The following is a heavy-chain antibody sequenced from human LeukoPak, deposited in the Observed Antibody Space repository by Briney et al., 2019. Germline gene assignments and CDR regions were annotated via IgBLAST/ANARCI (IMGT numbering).Heavy chain of an antibody. CDR1: GFSFRTYS. D-gene: IGHD3-3*01. CDR2: TSPSGTTM. V-gene: IGHV3-48*01. Sequence: PGGSLRLSCAASGFSFRTYSMHWVRQAPGKGLEWVSYTSPSGTTMYYADSVKGRITISRDNAKNSLYLQMNSLRAGDTAVYYCARAQRSDYDFWSGYLDAFDIWGQGTMVTISS. J-gene: IGHJ3*02. CDR3: ARAQRSDYDFWSGYLDAFDI.